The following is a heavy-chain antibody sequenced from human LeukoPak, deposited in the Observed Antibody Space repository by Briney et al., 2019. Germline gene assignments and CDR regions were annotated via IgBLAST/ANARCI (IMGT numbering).Heavy chain of an antibody. Sequence: PSETLSLTCAVYGGSFSGYYWSWIRQPPGKGLEWIGSIYYSGSTYYNPSLKSRVTISVDTSKNQFSLKLSSVTAADTAVYYCASSGVGATNEIDYWGQGTLVTVSS. CDR2: IYYSGST. D-gene: IGHD1-26*01. CDR3: ASSGVGATNEIDY. V-gene: IGHV4-34*01. J-gene: IGHJ4*02. CDR1: GGSFSGYY.